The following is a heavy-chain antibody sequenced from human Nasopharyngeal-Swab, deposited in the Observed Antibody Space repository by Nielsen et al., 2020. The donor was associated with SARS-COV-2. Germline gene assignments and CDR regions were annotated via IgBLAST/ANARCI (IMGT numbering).Heavy chain of an antibody. CDR1: GFTFSSYS. Sequence: GESLKISCAASGFTFSSYSMNWVRQAPGKGLEWVSSISSSSSYIYYADSVKGRFTISRDNAKNSLYLQMNSLRAEDTAVYYCARVSSGWYAYYYYGMDVWGQGTTVTVSS. V-gene: IGHV3-21*01. J-gene: IGHJ6*02. D-gene: IGHD6-19*01. CDR2: ISSSSSYI. CDR3: ARVSSGWYAYYYYGMDV.